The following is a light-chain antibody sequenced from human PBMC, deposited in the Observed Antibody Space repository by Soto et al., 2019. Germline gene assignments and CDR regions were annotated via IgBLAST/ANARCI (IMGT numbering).Light chain of an antibody. CDR2: NNR. CDR1: SSNIGNNY. CDR3: SAWDDTLCGRA. J-gene: IGLJ2*01. Sequence: QSVLTQSPSASGTPGQRVSISCSGSSSNIGNNYVYWYHQLPGTAPKLIIYNNRQRPSGVPDRFSGSKAGTSASLAISGRRSEDEGDYYCSAWDDTLCGRAFGGGTKLTVL. V-gene: IGLV1-47*01.